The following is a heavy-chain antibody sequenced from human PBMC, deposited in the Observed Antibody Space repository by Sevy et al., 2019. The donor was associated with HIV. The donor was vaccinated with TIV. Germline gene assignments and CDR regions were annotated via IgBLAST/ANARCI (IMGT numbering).Heavy chain of an antibody. Sequence: SETLSLTCTVSGASITTYYWSWIRQPPGRRLEWIGYIYYSGSTNYNPSLKSRVTMSLDTSKNRFSLRLTSVTAADTAVYYCARQGGYSYGTPFDYWGPGTPVTVSS. CDR2: IYYSGST. CDR3: ARQGGYSYGTPFDY. V-gene: IGHV4-59*08. J-gene: IGHJ4*02. CDR1: GASITTYY. D-gene: IGHD5-18*01.